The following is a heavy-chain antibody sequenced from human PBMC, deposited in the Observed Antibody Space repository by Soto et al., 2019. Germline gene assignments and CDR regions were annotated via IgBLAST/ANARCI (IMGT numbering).Heavy chain of an antibody. CDR1: GGTFSSYS. CDR2: VIPILGMS. V-gene: IGHV1-69*02. J-gene: IGHJ5*02. CDR3: ARGGAVVVPGAVDRHTRFDP. D-gene: IGHD2-2*01. Sequence: QVQLVQSGAEVKKPGSSVKVSCEASGGTFSSYSFSWVRQAPGQGLEWLGRVIPILGMSHYAQKFQGRVTITAFKTTGTVSMETSIVRSDDTPVYYCARGGAVVVPGAVDRHTRFDPWGQGTLVTVSS.